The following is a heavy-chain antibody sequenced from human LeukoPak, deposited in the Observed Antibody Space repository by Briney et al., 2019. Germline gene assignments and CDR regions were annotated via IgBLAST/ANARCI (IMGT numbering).Heavy chain of an antibody. D-gene: IGHD5-12*01. CDR1: GFTFNTYT. V-gene: IGHV3-23*01. CDR3: ARDLGWLHYED. Sequence: GGSLRLSCAASGFTFNTYTMNWVRQAPGKGLEWVSGIGGTGGFITYYAESVKGRSTVSRDNSKNKLYLQMNSLRADDTAIYYCARDLGWLHYEDWGQGTLVTVSS. J-gene: IGHJ4*02. CDR2: IGGTGGFIT.